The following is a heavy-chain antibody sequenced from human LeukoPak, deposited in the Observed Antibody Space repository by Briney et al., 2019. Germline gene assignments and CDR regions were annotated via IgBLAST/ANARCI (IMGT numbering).Heavy chain of an antibody. CDR1: GYSFTSYW. J-gene: IGHJ4*02. D-gene: IGHD6-13*01. Sequence: GESLKISCKGSGYSFTSYWIGWVRQMPGKGLEWMGIIYPGDPDTRYSPSFQGQVTISADKSISTAYLQWSSLKASDTAMYYCARAGAAAANYFDYWGQGTLVTVSS. CDR2: IYPGDPDT. CDR3: ARAGAAAANYFDY. V-gene: IGHV5-51*01.